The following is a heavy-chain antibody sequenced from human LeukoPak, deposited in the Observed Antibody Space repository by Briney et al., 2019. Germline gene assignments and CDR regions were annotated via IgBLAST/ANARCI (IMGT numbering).Heavy chain of an antibody. CDR3: ARDRDFWSEGGY. CDR2: INPNSGGT. D-gene: IGHD3-3*01. Sequence: ASVKVSCKASGYTFTGYYMHWVRQAPGQGLEWMGRINPNSGGTNYAQKLQGRVTMTTDTSTSTAYMELRSLRSDDTAVYYCARDRDFWSEGGYWGQGTLVTVSS. CDR1: GYTFTGYY. J-gene: IGHJ4*02. V-gene: IGHV1-2*06.